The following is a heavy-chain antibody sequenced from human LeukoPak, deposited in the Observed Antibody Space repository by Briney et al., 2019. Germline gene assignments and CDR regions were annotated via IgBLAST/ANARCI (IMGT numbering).Heavy chain of an antibody. J-gene: IGHJ4*02. Sequence: GGSLRLSCAASGFTFSSYGMHWVRQAPGKGLEWVAVISYDGSNKYYADSVKGRFTISRDNSKNTLYLQMNSLRAEDTAVYYCARLLSAGATDFDYWGQGTLVTVSS. CDR2: ISYDGSNK. V-gene: IGHV3-30*03. D-gene: IGHD1-26*01. CDR1: GFTFSSYG. CDR3: ARLLSAGATDFDY.